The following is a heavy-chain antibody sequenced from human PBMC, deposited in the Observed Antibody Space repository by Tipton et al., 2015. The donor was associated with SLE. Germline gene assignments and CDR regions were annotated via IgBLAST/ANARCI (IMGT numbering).Heavy chain of an antibody. J-gene: IGHJ5*02. CDR3: ARQWLA. CDR2: IYYSGST. Sequence: TLSLTCTVSGGSISSHYWSWIRQPPGKGLEWIGYIYYSGSTNYNPSLKSRVTTSVDTSKNQFSLKLSSVTAADTAVYYCARQWLAWGQGTLVTVSS. CDR1: GGSISSHY. V-gene: IGHV4-59*08. D-gene: IGHD6-19*01.